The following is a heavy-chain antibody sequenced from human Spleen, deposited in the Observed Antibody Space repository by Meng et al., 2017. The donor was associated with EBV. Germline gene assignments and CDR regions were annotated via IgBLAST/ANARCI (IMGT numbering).Heavy chain of an antibody. J-gene: IGHJ5*02. CDR3: ARSISLVRGVYNFFDP. CDR1: GYKFTDYY. D-gene: IGHD3-10*01. V-gene: IGHV1-2*06. Sequence: LIQSGAEVKKPGASVRVSCKASGYKFTDYYIHWVRQAPGQGLEWMGRINPKSGGTQYLQKFQGRVTMTRDTSVSTAYMDLRSLRSDDTAVYYCARSISLVRGVYNFFDPWGQGTLVTVSS. CDR2: INPKSGGT.